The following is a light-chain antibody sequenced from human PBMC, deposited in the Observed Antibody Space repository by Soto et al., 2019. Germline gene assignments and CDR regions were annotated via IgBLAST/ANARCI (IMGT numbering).Light chain of an antibody. CDR2: DSS. CDR1: QSVTTY. V-gene: IGKV3-11*01. J-gene: IGKJ5*01. Sequence: ETVMTHSPGTLSVSRWERSTLSCRAIQSVTTYLAWYQQKPGQAPRLLIYDSSNRATGIPARFSGSGSGTDLTTKISSLRHKDFSVYYCQQYKNWTPCTLGKGTRMEFK. CDR3: QQYKNWTPCT.